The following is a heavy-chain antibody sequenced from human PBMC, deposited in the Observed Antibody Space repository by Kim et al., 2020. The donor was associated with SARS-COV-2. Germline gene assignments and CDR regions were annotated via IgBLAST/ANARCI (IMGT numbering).Heavy chain of an antibody. V-gene: IGHV3-48*02. Sequence: GGSLRLSCAASGFTFSGYSMNWVRQAPGKGLEWVSCISSSSSTIDYADSVKGRFTISRDNAKNSLYLQMNSLRDEDTAVYYCARDHSMVGGVIIYYYYGMDVWGQGTTVTVSS. D-gene: IGHD3-10*01. J-gene: IGHJ6*02. CDR2: ISSSSSTI. CDR1: GFTFSGYS. CDR3: ARDHSMVGGVIIYYYYGMDV.